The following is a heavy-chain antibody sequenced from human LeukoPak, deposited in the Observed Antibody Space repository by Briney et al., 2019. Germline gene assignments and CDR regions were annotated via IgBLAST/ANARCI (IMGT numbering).Heavy chain of an antibody. CDR2: ISGSGGST. J-gene: IGHJ4*02. CDR1: GFTFSSYG. V-gene: IGHV3-23*01. CDR3: AKGARGPPVYFDY. Sequence: GGSRRLSCAASGFTFSSYGMSWVRQAPGKGLEWVSAISGSGGSTYYADSVKGRFTISRDNSKNTLYLQMNSLRAEDTAVYYCAKGARGPPVYFDYWGQGTLVTVSS.